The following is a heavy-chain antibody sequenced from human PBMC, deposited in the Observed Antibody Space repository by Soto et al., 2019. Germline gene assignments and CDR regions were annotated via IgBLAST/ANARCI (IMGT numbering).Heavy chain of an antibody. J-gene: IGHJ4*02. Sequence: EVQLVESGGGLVQPGGSLRLSCAASGFTFSSYSMNWVRQAPGKGLEWVSYISSSSSTIYYADSVKGRFTISRDNAKNSLYLHMNSLRDEDTAVYYCARDEVVDFWSGYRSLFDYWGQGTLVTVSS. V-gene: IGHV3-48*02. CDR2: ISSSSSTI. CDR3: ARDEVVDFWSGYRSLFDY. D-gene: IGHD3-3*01. CDR1: GFTFSSYS.